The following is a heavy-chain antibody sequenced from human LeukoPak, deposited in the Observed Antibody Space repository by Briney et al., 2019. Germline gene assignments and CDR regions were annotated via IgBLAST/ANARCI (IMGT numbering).Heavy chain of an antibody. J-gene: IGHJ4*02. CDR1: GGSISSSSYY. V-gene: IGHV4-39*01. CDR2: IYYSGST. CDR3: ARPKRGVIPYFDY. D-gene: IGHD3-10*01. Sequence: SETLSLTCTVSGGSISSSSYYWGWIRQPPGKGLEWIGSIYYSGSTYYNPSLKSRVTISVDTSKNQFSLKLSSVTAADTAVYYCARPKRGVIPYFDYWGQGTLVTVSS.